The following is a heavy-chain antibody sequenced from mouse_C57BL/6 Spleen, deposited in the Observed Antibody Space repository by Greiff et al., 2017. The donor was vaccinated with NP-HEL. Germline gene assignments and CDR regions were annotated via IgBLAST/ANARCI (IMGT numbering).Heavy chain of an antibody. V-gene: IGHV1-69*01. CDR1: GYTFTSYW. J-gene: IGHJ4*01. CDR3: ARTLLTTGAMDY. Sequence: VQLQQPGAELVMPGASVKLSCKASGYTFTSYWMHWVKQRPGQGLEWIGEIDPSDSYTNYNQKFKGKSTLTVDKSSSTAYMQLSSLTSEDSAVYYCARTLLTTGAMDYWGQGTSVTVSS. CDR2: IDPSDSYT. D-gene: IGHD1-1*01.